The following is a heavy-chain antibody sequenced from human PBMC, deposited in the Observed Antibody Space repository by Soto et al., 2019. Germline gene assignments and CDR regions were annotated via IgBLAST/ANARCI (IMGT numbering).Heavy chain of an antibody. CDR2: ICNSGTT. Sequence: QVQLQESGPGLVKPSQTLSLTCSVSGASTVSHYHWTWIRQPPGKGLEWMGYICNSGTTFYNPSLTSRLSISMDTSGNHVSLELRSVTAADTAVYYCALALGPTTGLDYWGQGTLVTVSS. CDR1: GASTVSHYH. V-gene: IGHV4-31*02. CDR3: ALALGPTTGLDY. J-gene: IGHJ4*02. D-gene: IGHD1-26*01.